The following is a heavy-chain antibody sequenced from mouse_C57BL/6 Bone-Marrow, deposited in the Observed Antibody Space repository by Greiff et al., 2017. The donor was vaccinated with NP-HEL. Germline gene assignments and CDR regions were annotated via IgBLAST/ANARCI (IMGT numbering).Heavy chain of an antibody. CDR1: GYAFTHYL. CDR3: ARGGSYYDYAWFAY. J-gene: IGHJ3*01. CDR2: INPGSGGT. V-gene: IGHV1-54*01. Sequence: QVQLQQSGAELVRPGTSVKVSCKASGYAFTHYLIEWVKQRPGQGLEWIGVINPGSGGTNYNEKFKGKATLTADKSSSTAYMQLSSLTSEDSAVYFCARGGSYYDYAWFAYWGQGTLVTVSA. D-gene: IGHD2-4*01.